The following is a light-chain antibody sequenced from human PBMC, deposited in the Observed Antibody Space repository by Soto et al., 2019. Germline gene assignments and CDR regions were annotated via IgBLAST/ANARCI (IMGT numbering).Light chain of an antibody. V-gene: IGLV2-14*01. CDR2: EVS. CDR1: SSDVGAYNY. Sequence: ALTQPASVSGSPGQSITISCTGTSSDVGAYNYVSWYQQHPGKAPKLMIYEVSYRPSGVSDRFSGSRSGNTASLTISGLQAEDESDYYCSSYTSSTTWVFGGGTKLTVL. J-gene: IGLJ3*02. CDR3: SSYTSSTTWV.